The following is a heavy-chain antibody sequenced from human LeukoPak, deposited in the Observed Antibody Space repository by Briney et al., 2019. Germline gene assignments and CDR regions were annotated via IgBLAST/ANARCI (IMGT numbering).Heavy chain of an antibody. V-gene: IGHV5-51*01. CDR2: IYPGDSDT. D-gene: IGHD3-22*01. CDR3: ARPNSAYYYDSSGFLDAFDI. Sequence: KRGESLKISCKGSGYSFTSYWIGWVRQMPGKGLEWMGIIYPGDSDTRYSPSFQGQVTISADKSISTAYLQWGSLKASDTAMYYCARPNSAYYYDSSGFLDAFDIWGQGTMVTVS. CDR1: GYSFTSYW. J-gene: IGHJ3*02.